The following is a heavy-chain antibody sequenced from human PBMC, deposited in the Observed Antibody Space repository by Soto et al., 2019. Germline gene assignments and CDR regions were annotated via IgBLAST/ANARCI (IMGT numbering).Heavy chain of an antibody. V-gene: IGHV4-31*03. CDR2: IYYSGST. CDR3: ARRDVEMATHAFDI. Sequence: QVQLQESGPGLVKPSQTLSLTCTVSGGSISSGGYYWSWIRQHPGKGLEWIGYIYYSGSTYYNPFLKSRVTISVDTSKNQFSLKLSSVTAADTAVYYCARRDVEMATHAFDIWGQGTMVTVSS. D-gene: IGHD5-12*01. J-gene: IGHJ3*02. CDR1: GGSISSGGYY.